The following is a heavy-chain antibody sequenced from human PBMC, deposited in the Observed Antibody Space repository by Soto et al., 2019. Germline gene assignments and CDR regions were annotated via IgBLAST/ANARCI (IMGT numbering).Heavy chain of an antibody. Sequence: EASVKVSCKASGYTFTSYYMHWVRQAPGQGLEWMGIINPSGGSTSYAQKFQGRVTMTRDTSTSTVYMELSSLRSEDTAVYYCARDRPLPLGSYGMDVWGQGTTVTVSS. CDR1: GYTFTSYY. V-gene: IGHV1-46*01. CDR3: ARDRPLPLGSYGMDV. CDR2: INPSGGST. J-gene: IGHJ6*02.